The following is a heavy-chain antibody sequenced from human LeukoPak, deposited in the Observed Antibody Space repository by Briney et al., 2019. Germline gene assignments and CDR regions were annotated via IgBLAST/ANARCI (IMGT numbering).Heavy chain of an antibody. V-gene: IGHV1-3*01. D-gene: IGHD6-19*01. CDR2: INAGNGNT. CDR3: ARVGSSGWYSSYFDY. J-gene: IGHJ4*02. CDR1: GYTFTSYA. Sequence: ASVKVSCKASGYTFTSYAMHWVRQAPGQRLEWMGWINAGNGNTKYSQKFQGRVTITRDTSASTAYMELSSLRSEDTAVYYCARVGSSGWYSSYFDYWGQGTLVTVSS.